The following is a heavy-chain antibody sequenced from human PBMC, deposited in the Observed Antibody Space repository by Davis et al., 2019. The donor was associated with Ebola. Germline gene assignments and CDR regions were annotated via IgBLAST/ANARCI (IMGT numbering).Heavy chain of an antibody. CDR2: IYYSGST. CDR1: GGSFSGYY. V-gene: IGHV4-30-4*01. CDR3: ARVYLGTVLRYFDWLSQTYFDY. Sequence: SETLSLTCAVYGGSFSGYYWSWIRQPPGKGLEWIGYIYYSGSTYYNPSLKSRVTISVDTSKNQFSLKLSSVTAADTAVYYCARVYLGTVLRYFDWLSQTYFDYWGQGTLVTVSS. J-gene: IGHJ4*02. D-gene: IGHD3-9*01.